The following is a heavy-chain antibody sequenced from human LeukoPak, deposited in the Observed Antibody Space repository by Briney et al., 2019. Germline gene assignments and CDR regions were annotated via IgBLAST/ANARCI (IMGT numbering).Heavy chain of an antibody. Sequence: GGSLRLSCAASGFTFSNAWMNWVRQAPGKGLEWVGRIKSKTDGGTTDYAAPVKGRFTISRDNSKNTLYLQMNSLRAEDTAVYYCAKCNSSGWYRGSPPHHIDYWGQGTLVTVSS. V-gene: IGHV3-15*07. J-gene: IGHJ4*02. CDR1: GFTFSNAW. CDR3: AKCNSSGWYRGSPPHHIDY. CDR2: IKSKTDGGTT. D-gene: IGHD6-19*01.